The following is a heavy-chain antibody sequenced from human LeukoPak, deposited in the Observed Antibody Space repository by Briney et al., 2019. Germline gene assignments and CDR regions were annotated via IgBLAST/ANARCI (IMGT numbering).Heavy chain of an antibody. V-gene: IGHV1-18*01. CDR3: ERRRRIVMVAAITKDDAFDI. Sequence: ASVKVSCKASGYTFSRSGISCVRQGPGQGREWRCWINTYIGNTHYAQTPQGRVTMTTDTSTSTAYMELRSLRSDDTAVYYCERRRRIVMVAAITKDDAFDIWGQGTMVTVSS. CDR2: INTYIGNT. D-gene: IGHD2-21*02. J-gene: IGHJ3*02. CDR1: GYTFSRSG.